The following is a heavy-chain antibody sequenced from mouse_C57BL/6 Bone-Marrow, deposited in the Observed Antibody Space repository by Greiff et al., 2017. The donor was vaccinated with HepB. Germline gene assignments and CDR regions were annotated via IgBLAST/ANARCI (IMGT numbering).Heavy chain of an antibody. Sequence: QVQLQQSGAELVRPGASVTLSCKASGYTFTDYEMHWVKQTPVHGLEWIGAIDPETGGNAYNQKFKGKAILTADKSSSTAYMELRSLTSEDSAVYYCTRSPGSWFAYWGQGTLVTVSA. CDR1: GYTFTDYE. CDR2: IDPETGGN. CDR3: TRSPGSWFAY. J-gene: IGHJ3*01. V-gene: IGHV1-15*01.